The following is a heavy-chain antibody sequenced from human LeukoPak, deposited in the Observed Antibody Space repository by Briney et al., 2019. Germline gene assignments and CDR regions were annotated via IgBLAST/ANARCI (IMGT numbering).Heavy chain of an antibody. D-gene: IGHD2-15*01. V-gene: IGHV3-30*03. Sequence: GGSLRLSCAASGFTFSSYGMHWVRQAPGKGLEWVAFISYDGSNKYFADSVKGRFTISRDNSENTLYLQMNSVRAEDTAVYYCCSGGSCNFWGQGTLVTVSS. CDR1: GFTFSSYG. CDR2: ISYDGSNK. J-gene: IGHJ4*02. CDR3: CSGGSCNF.